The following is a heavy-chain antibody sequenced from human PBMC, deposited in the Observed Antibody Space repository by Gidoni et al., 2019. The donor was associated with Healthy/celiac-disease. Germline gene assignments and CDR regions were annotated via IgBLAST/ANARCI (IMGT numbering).Heavy chain of an antibody. CDR2: IKQDGSEK. J-gene: IGHJ4*02. D-gene: IGHD3-9*01. CDR1: GFTFSSYW. V-gene: IGHV3-7*01. Sequence: EVQLVESGGGLVQPGGSLRRSCAASGFTFSSYWMGWVRQAPGKGLGWVANIKQDGSEKYYVDSVKGRFTISRDNAKNSLYLQMNSLRAEDTAVYYCAREYYDILTGYYAHWGQGTLVTVSS. CDR3: AREYYDILTGYYAH.